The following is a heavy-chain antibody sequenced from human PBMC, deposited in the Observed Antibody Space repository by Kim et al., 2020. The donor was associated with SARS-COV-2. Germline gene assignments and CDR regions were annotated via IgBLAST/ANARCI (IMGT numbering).Heavy chain of an antibody. V-gene: IGHV3-33*01. CDR3: ARGVYGALGAAEY. CDR2: IWSDGSSK. Sequence: GGSLRLSCAASGFPFSRYAMHWFRQTPGKGLEWVAVIWSDGSSKYYRDSVKGRFAISRDNSKNTLYLQMSSLRVDDTAIYYCARGVYGALGAAEYWGQGTLVTVSS. D-gene: IGHD3-10*01. J-gene: IGHJ4*02. CDR1: GFPFSRYA.